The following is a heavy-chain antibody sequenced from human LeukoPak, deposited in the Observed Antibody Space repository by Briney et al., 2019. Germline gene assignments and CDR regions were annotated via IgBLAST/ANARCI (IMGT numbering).Heavy chain of an antibody. CDR1: GYTLTELS. J-gene: IGHJ4*02. CDR2: FDPEDGET. D-gene: IGHD3-22*01. Sequence: ASVKVSCKVSGYTLTELSMHWVRQAPGKGLEWMGGFDPEDGETIYALKFQGRVTMTEDTSTDTAYMELSSLRSEDTAVYYCATPYYYDSSGYQYYFDYWGQGTLVTVSS. CDR3: ATPYYYDSSGYQYYFDY. V-gene: IGHV1-24*01.